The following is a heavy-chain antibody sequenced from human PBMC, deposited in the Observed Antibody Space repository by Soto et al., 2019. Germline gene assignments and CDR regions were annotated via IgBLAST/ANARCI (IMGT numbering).Heavy chain of an antibody. CDR1: GDSISRIDYY. Sequence: SETLSLTCSVSGDSISRIDYYWTWIRQHPEKGLEWIGYIYYSGSTYYNPSLKSRVTISVDTSKNQFSLKLSSVTAADTAVYYCARVSSVGAPFWFDPWGQGTLVTVSS. CDR3: ARVSSVGAPFWFDP. V-gene: IGHV4-31*03. D-gene: IGHD1-26*01. J-gene: IGHJ5*02. CDR2: IYYSGST.